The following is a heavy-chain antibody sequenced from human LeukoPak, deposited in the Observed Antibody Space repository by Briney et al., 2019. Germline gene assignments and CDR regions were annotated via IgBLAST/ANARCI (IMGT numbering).Heavy chain of an antibody. CDR2: ISSSSSYI. V-gene: IGHV3-21*01. J-gene: IGHJ4*02. CDR3: ARDLSVEQLEGYFDY. Sequence: GGSLRLSCAASGFTFSSYSMNWVRQAPGKGLEGVSSISSSSSYIYYADSVKGRFTISRDNAKNSLYLQMNSLRAEDTAVYYCARDLSVEQLEGYFDYWGQGTLVTVSS. CDR1: GFTFSSYS. D-gene: IGHD6-13*01.